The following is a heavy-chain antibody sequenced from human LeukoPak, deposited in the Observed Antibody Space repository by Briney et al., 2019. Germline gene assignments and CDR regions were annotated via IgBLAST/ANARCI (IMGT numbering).Heavy chain of an antibody. V-gene: IGHV3-23*01. CDR2: IFGSGGSA. Sequence: GGSLRLSCTASGFIFNNYAMYWVRQAPRKGLEWVAGIFGSGGSAHYADSVKGRFTISRDNSKNTVYLQMDSLRGEDTALYYCTKTTTGYSSGQYPGWPADHWGQGALVTVSS. D-gene: IGHD3-22*01. J-gene: IGHJ4*02. CDR1: GFIFNNYA. CDR3: TKTTTGYSSGQYPGWPADH.